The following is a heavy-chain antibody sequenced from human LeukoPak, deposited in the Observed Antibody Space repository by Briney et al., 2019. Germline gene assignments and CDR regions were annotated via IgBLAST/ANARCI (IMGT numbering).Heavy chain of an antibody. CDR2: INHSGST. CDR3: ARASYDSSGYYLYYFDY. V-gene: IGHV4-34*01. J-gene: IGHJ4*02. CDR1: GGSFSGYY. D-gene: IGHD3-22*01. Sequence: SETLSLTCAVSGGSFSGYYWSWIRQPPGKGLEWIGEINHSGSTNYNPSLKSRVTISVDTSKNPSSLKLSSMTAADTAVYYCARASYDSSGYYLYYFDYWGQGTLVTVSS.